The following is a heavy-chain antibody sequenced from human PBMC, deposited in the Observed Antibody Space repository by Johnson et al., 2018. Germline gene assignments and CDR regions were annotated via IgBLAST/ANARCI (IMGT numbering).Heavy chain of an antibody. CDR2: ISYDGSNK. D-gene: IGHD5-18*01. V-gene: IGHV3-30*03. CDR1: GFTFSSSA. J-gene: IGHJ3*01. Sequence: QVQLVESGGGVVQPGRSXRLSCAASGFTFSSSAIHWVRQAPGKGLEWGALISYDGSNKYYAESVKGRFTISRDNSKNTRYLQMSSLRPEDTALYYCAREKGYGAFDVWGQGTMVTVSS. CDR3: AREKGYGAFDV.